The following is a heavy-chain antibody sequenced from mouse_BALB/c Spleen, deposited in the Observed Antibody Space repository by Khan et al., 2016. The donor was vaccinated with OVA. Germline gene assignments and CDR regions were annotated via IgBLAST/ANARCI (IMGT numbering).Heavy chain of an antibody. D-gene: IGHD1-1*01. CDR3: ARIAYYYDSEGVAY. CDR2: ISSGGSYT. Sequence: EVELVESGGDLVKPEGSLKLSCAASGFTFSTYGMSWVRQTPDKRLEWVATISSGGSYTYYPDSVQGRFTISRDNATNTLYLQMSSLKSEDTAMFYCARIAYYYDSEGVAYWGQGTLVTVSA. CDR1: GFTFSTYG. V-gene: IGHV5-6*01. J-gene: IGHJ3*01.